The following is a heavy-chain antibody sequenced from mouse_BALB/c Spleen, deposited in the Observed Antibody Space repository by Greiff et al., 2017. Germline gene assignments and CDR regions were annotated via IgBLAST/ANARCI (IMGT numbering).Heavy chain of an antibody. Sequence: EVKVVESGGGLVQPGGSRKLSCAASGFTFSSFGMHWVRQAPEKGLEWVAYISSGSSTIYYADTVKGRFTISRDNPKNTLFLQMTSLRSEDTAMYYCARSAGSRYFDYWGQGTTLTVSS. CDR2: ISSGSSTI. J-gene: IGHJ2*01. CDR3: ARSAGSRYFDY. CDR1: GFTFSSFG. D-gene: IGHD1-1*01. V-gene: IGHV5-17*02.